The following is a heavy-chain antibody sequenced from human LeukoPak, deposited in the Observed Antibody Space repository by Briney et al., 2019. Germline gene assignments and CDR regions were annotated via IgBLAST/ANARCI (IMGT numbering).Heavy chain of an antibody. CDR3: ARVAYCGGGCYLFQH. D-gene: IGHD2-21*02. J-gene: IGHJ1*01. CDR1: GGSISSYY. Sequence: SETLSLTCTVSGGSISSYYWSWIRQPPGKGLEWIGYIYYSGSTNYNPSLKSRVTISVDTSKNQFSLKLSSVTAADTAVYYCARVAYCGGGCYLFQHWGQGTLVTVSS. CDR2: IYYSGST. V-gene: IGHV4-59*08.